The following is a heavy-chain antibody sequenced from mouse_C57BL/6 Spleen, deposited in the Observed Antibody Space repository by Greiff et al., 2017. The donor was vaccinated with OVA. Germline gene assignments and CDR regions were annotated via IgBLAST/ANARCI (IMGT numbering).Heavy chain of an antibody. V-gene: IGHV5-4*01. CDR3: ARDRGYGSSHWYFDV. CDR2: ISDGGSYT. J-gene: IGHJ1*03. CDR1: GFTFSSYA. D-gene: IGHD1-1*01. Sequence: VQLQQSGGGLVKPGGSLKLSCAASGFTFSSYAMSWVRQTPEKRLEWVATISDGGSYTYYPDNVKGRFTISRDNAKNNLYLQMSHLKSEDTAMYYCARDRGYGSSHWYFDVWGTGTTVTVSS.